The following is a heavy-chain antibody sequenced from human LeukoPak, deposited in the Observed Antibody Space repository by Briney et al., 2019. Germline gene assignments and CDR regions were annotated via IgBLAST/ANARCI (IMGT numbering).Heavy chain of an antibody. J-gene: IGHJ6*03. CDR1: GGSISSSSYY. Sequence: PSETLSLTCTVSGGSISSSSYYWGWIRQPPGKGLEWIGSIYYSGSTYYNPSLKSRVTISVDTSKNQFSLKLSSVTAADTAVYYCGRLGCSSTNCYSLGYYYMDVWGKGTTVTVSS. D-gene: IGHD2-2*01. CDR2: IYYSGST. V-gene: IGHV4-39*01. CDR3: GRLGCSSTNCYSLGYYYMDV.